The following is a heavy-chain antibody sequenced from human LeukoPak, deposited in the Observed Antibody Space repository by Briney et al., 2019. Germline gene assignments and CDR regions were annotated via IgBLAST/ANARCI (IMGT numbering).Heavy chain of an antibody. D-gene: IGHD6-19*01. CDR2: ISYGGSNK. CDR1: GFTFSSYA. J-gene: IGHJ1*01. V-gene: IGHV3-30-3*01. Sequence: PGGSLRLSCAASGFTFSSYAMHWVRQAPGKGLEWVAVISYGGSNKYYADSVKGRFTISRDNSKNTLYLQMNSLRAEDTAVYSCARDFYLAGAGFLEQYFQHWGQGTLVTVSS. CDR3: ARDFYLAGAGFLEQYFQH.